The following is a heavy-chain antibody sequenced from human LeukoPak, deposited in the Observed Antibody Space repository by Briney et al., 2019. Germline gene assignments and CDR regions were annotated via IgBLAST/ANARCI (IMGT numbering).Heavy chain of an antibody. CDR2: ISSSSSTI. CDR3: ARVGLRFLEWLPYYFDY. CDR1: GFTFSNFG. V-gene: IGHV3-48*04. J-gene: IGHJ4*02. Sequence: GGSLRLSCAASGFTFSNFGMNWVRQAPGKGLEWVSYISSSSSTIYYADSVKGRFTISRDNAKNSLYLQMNSLRAEDTALYYCARVGLRFLEWLPYYFDYWGQGTLVTVSS. D-gene: IGHD3-3*01.